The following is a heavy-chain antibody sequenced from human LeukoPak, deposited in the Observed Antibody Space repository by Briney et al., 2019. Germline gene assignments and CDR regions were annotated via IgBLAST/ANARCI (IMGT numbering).Heavy chain of an antibody. J-gene: IGHJ3*02. CDR3: AKWYCDITTCPGRAFDI. CDR1: GFTFSTYG. D-gene: IGHD2-2*01. Sequence: GGSLRLSCAASGFTFSTYGMHWVRQAPGKGLEWVAFIRDDGNNQYYADSVKGRFTISRDNSKNTLFLQMNSLRAEDTAVYYCAKWYCDITTCPGRAFDIWGQGTMVTVSS. V-gene: IGHV3-30*02. CDR2: IRDDGNNQ.